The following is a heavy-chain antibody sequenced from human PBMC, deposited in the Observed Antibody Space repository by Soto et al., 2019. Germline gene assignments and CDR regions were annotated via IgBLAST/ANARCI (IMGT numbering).Heavy chain of an antibody. CDR3: ARVRPIVGYFYYYMDV. D-gene: IGHD3-16*02. V-gene: IGHV1-18*01. CDR2: ISAYNGNT. Sequence: QVQLLQSGAEVKKPGASVKVSCKASGYTFTNYGITWVRQAPGQGLEWMGWISAYNGNTHYTQRLQGRVTMTTDTSTSTDYMEMRGLRSDDTAVYYCARVRPIVGYFYYYMDVWGKGTTVTVYS. CDR1: GYTFTNYG. J-gene: IGHJ6*03.